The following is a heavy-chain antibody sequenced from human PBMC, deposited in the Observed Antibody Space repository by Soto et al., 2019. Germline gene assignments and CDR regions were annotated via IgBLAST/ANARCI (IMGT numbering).Heavy chain of an antibody. CDR2: ISGYNGDT. D-gene: IGHD2-8*01. CDR3: AKNGQPPYYYYGMDV. Sequence: QGQLVQSGAEVKKPGASVKVSCKASGYTFTRYGISWVRQAPGQGLEWMGWISGYNGDTKYAKKFQGRVTMTIDTSTTTTYMELRSLTSDDTAVYYCAKNGQPPYYYYGMDVWGQGTTVTVSS. V-gene: IGHV1-18*01. CDR1: GYTFTRYG. J-gene: IGHJ6*02.